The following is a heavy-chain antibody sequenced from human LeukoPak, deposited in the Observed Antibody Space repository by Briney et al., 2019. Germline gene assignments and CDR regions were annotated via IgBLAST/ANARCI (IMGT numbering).Heavy chain of an antibody. CDR3: ARAGGYCSGGSCWSNWFDP. J-gene: IGHJ5*02. V-gene: IGHV1-18*01. CDR2: ISAYNGNT. D-gene: IGHD2-15*01. CDR1: GYTSTSYG. Sequence: ASVKVSCKASGYTSTSYGISWVRQAPGQGLEWMGWISAYNGNTNYAQKLQGRVTMTTDTSTSTAYMELRSLRSDDTAVYYCARAGGYCSGGSCWSNWFDPWGQGTLVTVSS.